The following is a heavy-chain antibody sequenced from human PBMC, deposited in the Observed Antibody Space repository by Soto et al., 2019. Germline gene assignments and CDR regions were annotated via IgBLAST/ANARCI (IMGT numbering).Heavy chain of an antibody. CDR2: FYYSGDT. D-gene: IGHD1-26*01. CDR3: ARPERPRDTCFNVGSPPYFFDK. J-gene: IGHJ4*02. CDR1: GDSLYSSVYY. Sequence: QLQLLESGPGLVKPAETLSLTCSVSGDSLYSSVYYWDWIRQTPGKGLEWLGSFYYSGDTDYNPSVKSRVTISADKSKNPLSLRLTSVAASDTAIYSGARPERPRDTCFNVGSPPYFFDKWGRGTAVTVSP. V-gene: IGHV4-39*01.